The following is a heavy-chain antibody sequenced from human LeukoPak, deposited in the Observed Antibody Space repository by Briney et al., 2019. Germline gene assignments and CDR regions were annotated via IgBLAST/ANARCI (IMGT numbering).Heavy chain of an antibody. J-gene: IGHJ3*02. D-gene: IGHD5-18*01. V-gene: IGHV3-43*01. CDR1: GFTFSHYG. CDR2: ITWDGGTT. Sequence: GGSLRLSCAASGFTFSHYGMNWVRQAPGKGLEWVSLITWDGGTTYNADSVKGRCTISRDNIKYSLYLQMNSLRTEDTALYYCARSTAMVTWGSFDIWGQGTLVTVSS. CDR3: ARSTAMVTWGSFDI.